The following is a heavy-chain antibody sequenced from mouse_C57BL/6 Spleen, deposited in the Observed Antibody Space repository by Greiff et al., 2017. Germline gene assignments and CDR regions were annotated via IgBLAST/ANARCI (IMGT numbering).Heavy chain of an antibody. CDR3: ARGLTTVVAYCFDY. J-gene: IGHJ2*01. D-gene: IGHD1-1*01. V-gene: IGHV5-6*01. Sequence: EVMLVESGGDLVKPGGSLKLSCAASGFTFSSYGMSWVRQTPDKRLEWVATISSGGSYTYYPDSVKGRFTISRDNAKNTLYLQMSSLKSEDTAMYYCARGLTTVVAYCFDYWGQGTTLTVSS. CDR2: ISSGGSYT. CDR1: GFTFSSYG.